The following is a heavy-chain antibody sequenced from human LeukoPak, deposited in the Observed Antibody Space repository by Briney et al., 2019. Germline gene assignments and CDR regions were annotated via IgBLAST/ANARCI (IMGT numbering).Heavy chain of an antibody. CDR1: GFTFSTYA. Sequence: PGGSLRLSCAASGFTFSTYAMTWFRQAPGKGLEWVSSITSSGGGTYYADSVRGRFTISRDNSKNTLYLQMKSLRVEDTAIYYCARAPLGMGFDSWGQGTLVTVSS. D-gene: IGHD3-3*01. J-gene: IGHJ5*01. V-gene: IGHV3-23*01. CDR2: ITSSGGGT. CDR3: ARAPLGMGFDS.